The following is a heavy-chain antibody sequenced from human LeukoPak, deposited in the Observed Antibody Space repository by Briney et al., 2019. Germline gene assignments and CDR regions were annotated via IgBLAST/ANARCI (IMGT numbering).Heavy chain of an antibody. V-gene: IGHV3-21*01. Sequence: GGSLRPSCAASGFTFSSYSMNWVRQAPGKGLEWVSSISSSSSYIYYADSVKGRFTISRDNAKNSLYLQMNSLRAEDTAVYYCAREYVVDTAMVFDYWGQGTLVTVSS. CDR1: GFTFSSYS. CDR3: AREYVVDTAMVFDY. J-gene: IGHJ4*02. CDR2: ISSSSSYI. D-gene: IGHD5-18*01.